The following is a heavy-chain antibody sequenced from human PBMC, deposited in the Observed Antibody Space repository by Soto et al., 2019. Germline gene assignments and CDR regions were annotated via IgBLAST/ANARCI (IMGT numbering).Heavy chain of an antibody. J-gene: IGHJ3*02. CDR2: IYYSGST. Sequence: SETLSLTGTVSGGSVSSGSYYWSWILQPPGKGLEWIGYIYYSGSTNYNPSLKSRVTISVDTSKNQFSLKLSSVTAADTAVYYCARDKEGSGWYPVAFDIWGQGTMVNV. V-gene: IGHV4-61*01. D-gene: IGHD6-19*01. CDR1: GGSVSSGSYY. CDR3: ARDKEGSGWYPVAFDI.